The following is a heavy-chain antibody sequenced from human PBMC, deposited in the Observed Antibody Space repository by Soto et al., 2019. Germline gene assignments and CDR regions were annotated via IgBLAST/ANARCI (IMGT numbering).Heavy chain of an antibody. CDR3: AKDLTDPGIAAAGGY. V-gene: IGHV3-23*01. CDR1: GFTFSSYA. CDR2: ISGSGGST. D-gene: IGHD6-13*01. Sequence: GGSLRLSCAASGFTFSSYAMSWVRQAPGKGLEWVSAISGSGGSTYYADSVKGRFTISRDNSKNMLYLQMNSLRAEDTAVYYCAKDLTDPGIAAAGGYWGQGTLVTVSS. J-gene: IGHJ4*02.